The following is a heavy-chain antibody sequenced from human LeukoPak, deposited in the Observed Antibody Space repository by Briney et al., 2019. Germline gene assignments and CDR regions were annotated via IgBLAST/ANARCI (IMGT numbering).Heavy chain of an antibody. J-gene: IGHJ5*02. V-gene: IGHV3-49*04. CDR2: IRSKTYGGTT. Sequence: PGRSLRLSCTASGFTLWDYAMTWVRQAPGKGLEWVGFIRSKTYGGTTEYAASVKGRFTISRDDSKSIAYLQMNSLKTEDTAVSYCTRGWFGELSAYHWGQGTLVTVSS. D-gene: IGHD3-10*01. CDR3: TRGWFGELSAYH. CDR1: GFTLWDYA.